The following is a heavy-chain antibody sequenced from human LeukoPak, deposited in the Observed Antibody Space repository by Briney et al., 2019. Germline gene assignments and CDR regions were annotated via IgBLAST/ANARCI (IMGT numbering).Heavy chain of an antibody. Sequence: GGSLRLSCAATEFTFSDYAIHWVRQAPGKGLEWVAVVSYDGLKKYYADSVKGRFTISRDNSKNTVYVQMNSLRAEDTAVYYCARDPSPMGGNYLGFWGQGTMVTVSS. J-gene: IGHJ3*01. V-gene: IGHV3-30*04. CDR3: ARDPSPMGGNYLGF. D-gene: IGHD4-23*01. CDR2: VSYDGLKK. CDR1: EFTFSDYA.